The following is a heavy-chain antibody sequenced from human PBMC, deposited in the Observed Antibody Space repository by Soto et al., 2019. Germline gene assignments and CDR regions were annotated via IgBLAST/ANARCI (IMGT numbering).Heavy chain of an antibody. D-gene: IGHD7-27*01. Sequence: GGSLRLSCAVSGFTFRSYPISWVRQAPEKGLEWVSSIGVSVGTTYYADSVKGRFTISRDNSQNTLYLEMNSLRAEDTAVYYCAKDWGTLDYWGQGDLVTVSS. J-gene: IGHJ4*02. CDR1: GFTFRSYP. CDR2: IGVSVGTT. V-gene: IGHV3-23*01. CDR3: AKDWGTLDY.